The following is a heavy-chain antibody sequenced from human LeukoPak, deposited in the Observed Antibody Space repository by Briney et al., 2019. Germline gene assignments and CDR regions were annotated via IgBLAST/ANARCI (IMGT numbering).Heavy chain of an antibody. CDR2: INHSGST. V-gene: IGHV4-34*01. CDR1: GGSFSGYY. D-gene: IGHD5-18*01. J-gene: IGHJ5*02. Sequence: PSETLSLTCAVYGGSFSGYYWSWIRQPPGKGLEWIGEINHSGSTNYNPSLKSRVTISVDTSKNQFPLKLSSVTAADTAVYYCARGEPLYSYGYRHWFDPWGQGTLVTVSS. CDR3: ARGEPLYSYGYRHWFDP.